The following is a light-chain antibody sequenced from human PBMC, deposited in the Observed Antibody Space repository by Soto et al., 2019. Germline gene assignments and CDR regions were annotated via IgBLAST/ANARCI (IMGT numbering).Light chain of an antibody. CDR2: DSS. CDR1: QSVGTY. Sequence: EIVMTQSPATLSLSPGERATLSCRASQSVGTYLAWYQQKPGQAPRLLIYDSSKRATDIPTRFSGSGSGTDFTLTISSLEPEDFGVYYCQQRSIWPPAFGGGTKVEIK. J-gene: IGKJ4*01. CDR3: QQRSIWPPA. V-gene: IGKV3-11*01.